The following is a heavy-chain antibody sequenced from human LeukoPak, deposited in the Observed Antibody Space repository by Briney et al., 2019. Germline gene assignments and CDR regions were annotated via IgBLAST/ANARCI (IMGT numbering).Heavy chain of an antibody. V-gene: IGHV3-11*04. J-gene: IGHJ4*02. CDR1: GFTFSDYY. D-gene: IGHD5-24*01. CDR2: ISSSGSTI. Sequence: RGSLRLSCAASGFTFSDYYMSWIRQAPGKGLEWVSYISSSGSTIYYADSVKGRFTISRHNAKNSLYLQMNSLRAEDTAVYYCATPGEEMATTYFNYWGQGTLVTVSS. CDR3: ATPGEEMATTYFNY.